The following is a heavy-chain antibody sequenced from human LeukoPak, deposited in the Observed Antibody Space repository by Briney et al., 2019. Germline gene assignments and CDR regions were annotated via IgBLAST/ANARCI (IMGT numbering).Heavy chain of an antibody. Sequence: GESLKISCKGSGYNFPKSWIGWVRQMPGKGLEWMAIIYPDDSRTKYSPSFQGQVTISADRSINTAYLQWSSLRASDTAMYYCARPDYFASHDWGQGTLVTASS. J-gene: IGHJ4*02. CDR1: GYNFPKSW. CDR2: IYPDDSRT. V-gene: IGHV5-51*01. D-gene: IGHD2/OR15-2a*01. CDR3: ARPDYFASHD.